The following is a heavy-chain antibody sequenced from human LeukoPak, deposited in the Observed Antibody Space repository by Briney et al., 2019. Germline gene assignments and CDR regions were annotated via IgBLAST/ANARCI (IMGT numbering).Heavy chain of an antibody. D-gene: IGHD3-22*01. J-gene: IGHJ3*02. CDR2: ISSSSSYI. CDR1: GFTFSSYS. V-gene: IGHV3-21*01. CDR3: AITGRDYYDSSGYFGAFDI. Sequence: KSGGSLRLSCAASGFTFSSYSMNWVRQAPGKGLEWVSSISSSSSYIYCADSVKGRFTISRDNAKNSLYLQMNSLRAEDTAVYYCAITGRDYYDSSGYFGAFDIWGQGTMVTVSS.